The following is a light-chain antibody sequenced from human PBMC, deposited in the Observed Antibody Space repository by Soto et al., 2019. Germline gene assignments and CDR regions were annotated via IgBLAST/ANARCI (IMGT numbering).Light chain of an antibody. V-gene: IGKV4-1*01. CDR2: WAS. J-gene: IGKJ2*01. CDR1: QSVLYSTINKNY. CDR3: QQYESTPPT. Sequence: DIVMTPSPDSLAVSLGERATINCKSSQSVLYSTINKNYLAWYQQRPGQPPKLLIYWASTRESGVPDRFSGSGSGTDFTLTITSLQAEDGAVYYCQQYESTPPTFGQGTKLEIK.